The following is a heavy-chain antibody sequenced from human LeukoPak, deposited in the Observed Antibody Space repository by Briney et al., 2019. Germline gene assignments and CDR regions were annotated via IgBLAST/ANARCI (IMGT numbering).Heavy chain of an antibody. CDR1: GFTFSSYA. CDR2: ISYDGSNK. Sequence: GRSLRLSCAASGFTFSSYAMRWVRQAPGKGLEWVTVISYDGSNKYYADSVKGRFTISRDNSKNTLYLQMNSLRAEDTAVYYCARDGPLGYCSGGSCPFDYWGQGTLVTVSS. CDR3: ARDGPLGYCSGGSCPFDY. D-gene: IGHD2-15*01. J-gene: IGHJ4*02. V-gene: IGHV3-30-3*01.